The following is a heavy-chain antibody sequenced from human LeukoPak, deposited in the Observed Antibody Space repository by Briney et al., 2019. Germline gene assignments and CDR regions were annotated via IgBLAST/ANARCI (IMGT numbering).Heavy chain of an antibody. J-gene: IGHJ4*02. CDR3: ARVAGYCAGPTCYAFYFDY. Sequence: SETLSLTCTVSGGSINNYYWSWTRQPPGKGLEWIGYIYYNGNTNNNPSLKSRVTISIDTSKTQLSLNLRSVTAADTAVYYCARVAGYCAGPTCYAFYFDYWGQGTLVTVSS. CDR2: IYYNGNT. V-gene: IGHV4-59*01. CDR1: GGSINNYY. D-gene: IGHD2-2*01.